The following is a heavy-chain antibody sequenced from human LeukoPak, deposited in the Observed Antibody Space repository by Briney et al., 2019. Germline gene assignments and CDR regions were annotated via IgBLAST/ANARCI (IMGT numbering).Heavy chain of an antibody. CDR2: ISASGGST. V-gene: IGHV3-23*01. D-gene: IGHD1-1*01. CDR3: AKSRSGSANWALQIFDN. Sequence: GGSLRLSCAASGFTFSSYAMTWVRQAPGKGLEWVSAISASGGSTYYADSVKGRFTISRDNSKNTLYLQMYSLRAEDTAVYFCAKSRSGSANWALQIFDNWGQGTLVTVSS. CDR1: GFTFSSYA. J-gene: IGHJ4*02.